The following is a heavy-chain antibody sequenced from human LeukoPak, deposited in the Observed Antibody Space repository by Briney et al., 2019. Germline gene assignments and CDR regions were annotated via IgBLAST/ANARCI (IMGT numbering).Heavy chain of an antibody. D-gene: IGHD3-3*01. CDR2: ISYTGST. Sequence: SETLSLTCTVSGASINNYYWSWIRQPPGKALEWIGYISYTGSTNYSPSLKSRVTMSVDTSKNQFSLKLNSVTAADTAVYYCARGRNLEWFDYWGQGTLVTVSS. CDR3: ARGRNLEWFDY. CDR1: GASINNYY. V-gene: IGHV4-59*01. J-gene: IGHJ5*01.